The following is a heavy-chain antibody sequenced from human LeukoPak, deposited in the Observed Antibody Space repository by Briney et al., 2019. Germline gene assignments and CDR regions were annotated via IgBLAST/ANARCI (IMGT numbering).Heavy chain of an antibody. Sequence: PGGSLRLSCAASGFTFDDYAMHWVRQAPGKGLEWVSGISWNCGSIGYADSVKGRFTISRDNAKNSLYLQMNSLRAEDTAVYYCAKVARPGYSSSCYVNWGQGTLVTVSS. V-gene: IGHV3-9*01. D-gene: IGHD6-13*01. CDR1: GFTFDDYA. CDR3: AKVARPGYSSSCYVN. J-gene: IGHJ4*02. CDR2: ISWNCGSI.